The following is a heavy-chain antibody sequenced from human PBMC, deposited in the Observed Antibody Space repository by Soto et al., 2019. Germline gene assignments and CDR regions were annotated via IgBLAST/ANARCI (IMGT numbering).Heavy chain of an antibody. J-gene: IGHJ4*02. D-gene: IGHD3-22*01. CDR3: ARGIEYYYDSSGYFYFDY. Sequence: ASVKVSCKASGYTFTGYYMHWVRQAPGQGLEWLGWINPNSGGTNYAQKFQGWVTMTRDTSISTAYMELSRLRSDDTAVYYGARGIEYYYDSSGYFYFDYWGQGTLVTVSS. CDR1: GYTFTGYY. CDR2: INPNSGGT. V-gene: IGHV1-2*04.